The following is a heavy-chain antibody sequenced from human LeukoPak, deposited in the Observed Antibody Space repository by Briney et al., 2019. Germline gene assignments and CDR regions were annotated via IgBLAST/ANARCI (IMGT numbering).Heavy chain of an antibody. D-gene: IGHD2-2*01. V-gene: IGHV1-2*02. CDR3: ARDYPHQRFDI. J-gene: IGHJ4*02. Sequence: ASVKVSCRASGYVFASHWVHWFRQAPGQGLEWVGFIKPDSGQTGLAQSLQGRVTLTRDTSISTVYMELNGPTSDDTAVYFCARDYPHQRFDIWGQGTLVTVSP. CDR2: IKPDSGQT. CDR1: GYVFASHW.